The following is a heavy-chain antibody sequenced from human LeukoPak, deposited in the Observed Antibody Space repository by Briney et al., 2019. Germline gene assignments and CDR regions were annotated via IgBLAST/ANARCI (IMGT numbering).Heavy chain of an antibody. D-gene: IGHD4-23*01. Sequence: SVKVSCKASGGTFSSYAISWVRQAPGQGLEWMGGIIPIFGTANYAQKFQGRVTITADESTSTAYMELSSLRSEDTAVYYCARGWLAENTVVTPYNYWGQGTLVTVSS. CDR3: ARGWLAENTVVTPYNY. CDR2: IIPIFGTA. J-gene: IGHJ4*02. V-gene: IGHV1-69*13. CDR1: GGTFSSYA.